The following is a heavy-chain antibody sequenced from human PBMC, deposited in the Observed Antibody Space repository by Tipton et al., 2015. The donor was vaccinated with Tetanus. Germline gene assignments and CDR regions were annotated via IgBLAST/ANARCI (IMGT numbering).Heavy chain of an antibody. CDR3: AKGVAPVGEWSFDL. CDR1: GFTFSSYS. Sequence: SLRLSCAASGFTFSSYSMTWVRQSPGKGLEWVSDISDSGDSKYYADFVKGRFIISRDTSKNTLYLQMNSLRTEDTALYYCAKGVAPVGEWSFDLGGRVALVTVSS. D-gene: IGHD3-3*01. CDR2: ISDSGDSK. J-gene: IGHJ2*01. V-gene: IGHV3-23*01.